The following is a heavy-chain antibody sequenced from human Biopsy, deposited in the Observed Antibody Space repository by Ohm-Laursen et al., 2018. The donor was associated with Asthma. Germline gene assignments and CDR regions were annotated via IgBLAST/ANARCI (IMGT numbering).Heavy chain of an antibody. V-gene: IGHV3-7*01. D-gene: IGHD3-3*02. J-gene: IGHJ4*02. CDR3: ARTFHFWSPYHAEHYRL. CDR1: GFTFGDYW. CDR2: IKHDGSEK. Sequence: GSLRLSCAASGFTFGDYWMSWVRQVPGKGLEWVANIKHDGSEKNHVDSLKGRFTISRDNAKNSLYLQMNSLRAEDTAVYYCARTFHFWSPYHAEHYRLWGPGTLVTVSS.